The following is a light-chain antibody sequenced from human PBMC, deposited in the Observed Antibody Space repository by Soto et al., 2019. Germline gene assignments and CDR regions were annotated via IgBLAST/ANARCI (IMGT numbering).Light chain of an antibody. J-gene: IGKJ1*01. CDR3: QQYSNWPRT. CDR2: GAS. V-gene: IGKV3-15*01. CDR1: QSVSSN. Sequence: EIVMTQSPATLSMSPGERATLSCRASQSVSSNLAWFQQKPGQAPRLLIYGASTRATGIPARFSGSGSGTEFTLTISSLQSEDFAVYYWQQYSNWPRTFGQGTKVEIK.